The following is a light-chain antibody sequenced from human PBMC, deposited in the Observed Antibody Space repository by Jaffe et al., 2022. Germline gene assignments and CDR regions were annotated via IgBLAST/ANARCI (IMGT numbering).Light chain of an antibody. CDR1: QIVRSNY. Sequence: EIVLTQSPDTLSLSPGERATLSCRASQIVRSNYLAWYQQKPGQAPRLLIYGASSRDTGIPDRFTGSGSGTDFTLTISRLESEDFAVYYCQQYGSSRTFGQGTKVEIK. CDR3: QQYGSSRT. CDR2: GAS. J-gene: IGKJ1*01. V-gene: IGKV3-20*01.